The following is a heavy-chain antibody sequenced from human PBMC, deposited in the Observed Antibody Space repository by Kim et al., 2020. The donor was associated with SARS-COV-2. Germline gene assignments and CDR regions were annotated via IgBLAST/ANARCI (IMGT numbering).Heavy chain of an antibody. CDR2: IKQDGSEK. D-gene: IGHD3-10*01. V-gene: IGHV3-7*03. Sequence: GGSLRLSCAASGFTFSSYWMSWVRQAPGKGLEWVANIKQDGSEKYYVDSVKGRFTISRDNAKNSLYLQMNSLRAEDTAVYYCARDQLGFGELLATFDYYYYYGMDVWGQGTTVTVSS. CDR3: ARDQLGFGELLATFDYYYYYGMDV. J-gene: IGHJ6*02. CDR1: GFTFSSYW.